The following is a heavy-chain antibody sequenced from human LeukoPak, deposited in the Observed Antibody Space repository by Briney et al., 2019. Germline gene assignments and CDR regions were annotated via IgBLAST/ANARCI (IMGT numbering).Heavy chain of an antibody. D-gene: IGHD3-10*01. CDR3: ARGAMIRGVRYYFDY. J-gene: IGHJ4*02. CDR1: GYSFTSYW. V-gene: IGHV5-51*01. Sequence: GESLKISCKGSGYSFTSYWIGWVRQMPGKGLEWMGIIYPGDSDTRYSPSFQGQVTISADNSISTAYLQWSSLRASDTAMYYCARGAMIRGVRYYFDYWGQGTLVTVSS. CDR2: IYPGDSDT.